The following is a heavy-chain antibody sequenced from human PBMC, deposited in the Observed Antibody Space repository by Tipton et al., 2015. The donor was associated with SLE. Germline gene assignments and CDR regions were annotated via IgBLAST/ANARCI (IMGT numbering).Heavy chain of an antibody. J-gene: IGHJ4*02. CDR3: ARGGIGGYDSFDY. CDR2: IYYSGST. CDR1: GYSLTTGYY. D-gene: IGHD5-12*01. V-gene: IGHV4-61*01. Sequence: GLVKPSETLSLTCGVSGYSLTTGYYWSWIRQPPGKELEWIGYIYYSGSTNYNPSLKSRVTISVDTSKNQFSLKLSSVTAADTAVYYCARGGIGGYDSFDYWGQGTLVTVSS.